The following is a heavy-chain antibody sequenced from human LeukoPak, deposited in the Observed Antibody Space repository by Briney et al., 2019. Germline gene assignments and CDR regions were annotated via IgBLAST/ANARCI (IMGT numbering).Heavy chain of an antibody. J-gene: IGHJ4*02. D-gene: IGHD3-16*01. CDR3: ARDASREGDRVEY. CDR2: ITNSGGST. Sequence: GGSLRLSCAASGFSFSTYAMSWVRKAPGKGLEWVSSITNSGGSTNYADSVKGRFTISRDNPRNSLYLQMNSLRVEDTAVYYCARDASREGDRVEYWGQGTLVTVSS. V-gene: IGHV3-23*01. CDR1: GFSFSTYA.